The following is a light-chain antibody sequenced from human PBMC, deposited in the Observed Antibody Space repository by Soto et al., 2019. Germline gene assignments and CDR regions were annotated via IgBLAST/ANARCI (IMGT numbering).Light chain of an antibody. CDR2: GAS. Sequence: VMTQSPATLSVSPGERANIPGRASQSVSSKLAWYPQQPGPAPSLLFYGASSRATGIPDRFSCSASGTKSTLTISSLQPEEFAIYYCQHRGDWPAFGQGTKV. CDR3: QHRGDWPA. V-gene: IGKV3-11*01. J-gene: IGKJ1*01. CDR1: QSVSSK.